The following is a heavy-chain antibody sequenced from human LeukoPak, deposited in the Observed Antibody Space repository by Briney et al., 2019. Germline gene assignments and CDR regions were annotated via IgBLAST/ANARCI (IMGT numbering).Heavy chain of an antibody. CDR3: ARVLRDYGDYIPPGAFDI. D-gene: IGHD4-17*01. J-gene: IGHJ3*02. CDR2: IYSGGST. Sequence: GGALRLSCAASGFTVSSNYMSWVRQAPGKGLEWVSVIYSGGSTYYADSVKGRFTISRDNSKNTLYLQMNSLRAEDTAVYYCARVLRDYGDYIPPGAFDIWGQGTMVTVSS. CDR1: GFTVSSNY. V-gene: IGHV3-66*01.